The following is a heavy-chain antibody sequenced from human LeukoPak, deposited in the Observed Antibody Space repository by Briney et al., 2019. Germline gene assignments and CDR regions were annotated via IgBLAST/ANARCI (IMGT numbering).Heavy chain of an antibody. J-gene: IGHJ6*03. D-gene: IGHD1-26*01. CDR1: GYTFTSYY. CDR3: ARDPSGSRYYYYMDV. V-gene: IGHV1-46*01. Sequence: ASVKVSCKASGYTFTSYYMHWVRQAPGQGLEWIGIINPSGGSTSYAQKFQGRVTMTRDTSTSTVYMELSSLRSEDTAVYYCARDPSGSRYYYYMDVWGKGTTVTVSS. CDR2: INPSGGST.